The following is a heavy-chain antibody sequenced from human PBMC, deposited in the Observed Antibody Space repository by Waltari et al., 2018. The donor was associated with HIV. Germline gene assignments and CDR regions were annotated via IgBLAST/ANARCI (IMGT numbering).Heavy chain of an antibody. CDR2: ISSSSSTI. J-gene: IGHJ4*02. Sequence: EVQLVESGGGLVQPGGSLRLSCAASGFTFSSYSMNWVRQAPGKGLEWVSYISSSSSTIYYADSVKGRFTISRDNAKNSLYLQMNSLRAEDTAVYYCAREFSAAGTGYWGQGTLVTVSS. V-gene: IGHV3-48*04. D-gene: IGHD6-13*01. CDR3: AREFSAAGTGY. CDR1: GFTFSSYS.